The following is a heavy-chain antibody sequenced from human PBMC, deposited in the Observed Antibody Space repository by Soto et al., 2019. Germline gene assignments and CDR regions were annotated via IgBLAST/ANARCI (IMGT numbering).Heavy chain of an antibody. CDR3: ARYIPGVRYYGMDV. Sequence: GGSLRLSCAASGFIFSSYAMKWVRQAPGKGLEWVSLIGESGAPTYYADSVKGRFTISRDNSGNTLFLEMYSLRAEDTAVYYCARYIPGVRYYGMDVWGQGTTVTVSS. J-gene: IGHJ6*02. CDR1: GFIFSSYA. CDR2: IGESGAPT. V-gene: IGHV3-23*01. D-gene: IGHD2-2*01.